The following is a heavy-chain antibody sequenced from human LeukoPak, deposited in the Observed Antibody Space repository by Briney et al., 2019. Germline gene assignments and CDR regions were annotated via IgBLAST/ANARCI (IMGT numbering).Heavy chain of an antibody. Sequence: PGGSLRLSCAASGFTFSSYWMSWVRQAPGKGLEWVANIRQDASEKNYVDTVKGRLTISRDNAKNSLYLQMNSLRVEDTAMYYCTRDLTIFLWIGETPGAFDIWGQGTMVTVSS. CDR1: GFTFSSYW. CDR2: IRQDASEK. D-gene: IGHD3-10*01. V-gene: IGHV3-7*01. CDR3: TRDLTIFLWIGETPGAFDI. J-gene: IGHJ3*02.